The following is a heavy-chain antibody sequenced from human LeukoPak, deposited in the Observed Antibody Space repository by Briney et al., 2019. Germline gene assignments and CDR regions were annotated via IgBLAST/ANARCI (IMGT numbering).Heavy chain of an antibody. CDR1: GGTFSGYA. J-gene: IGHJ4*02. Sequence: EASVKVSCKASGGTFSGYAISWVRQAPGQGLEWMGGIIPIFGTANYAQKFQGRVTITTDESTSTAYMELSCLRSEDTAVYYCARVHYGSGRYFDYWGQGTLVTVSS. D-gene: IGHD3-10*01. V-gene: IGHV1-69*05. CDR3: ARVHYGSGRYFDY. CDR2: IIPIFGTA.